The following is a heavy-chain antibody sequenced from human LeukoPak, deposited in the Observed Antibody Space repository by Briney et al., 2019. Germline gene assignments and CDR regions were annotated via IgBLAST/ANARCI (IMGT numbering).Heavy chain of an antibody. CDR1: GDSMSTSY. CDR2: FYHSGT. J-gene: IGHJ4*02. V-gene: IGHV4-59*01. Sequence: PSETLSLTCTVSGDSMSTSYWSWIRQPLGKGLEWIGYFYHSGTDYNPSLKSRVTISGDMSNNQFSLKLGSVTAADTAIYYCARGWRGDHFDYWGQGTLVSVSS. CDR3: ARGWRGDHFDY. D-gene: IGHD3-16*01.